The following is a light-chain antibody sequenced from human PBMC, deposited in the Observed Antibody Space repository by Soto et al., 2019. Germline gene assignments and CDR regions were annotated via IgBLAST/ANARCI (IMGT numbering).Light chain of an antibody. CDR3: QQYGSSQIT. CDR2: VAS. J-gene: IGKJ5*01. Sequence: EIVLTQSPGTLSLSPGERATLSCRASQSVSSSYLAWYQQRPGQAPRLLIYVASNRATGTPDRFSGSGSGTDFTLNISRLEHEDFAVYYCQQYGSSQITFGQGTRLEIK. CDR1: QSVSSSY. V-gene: IGKV3-20*01.